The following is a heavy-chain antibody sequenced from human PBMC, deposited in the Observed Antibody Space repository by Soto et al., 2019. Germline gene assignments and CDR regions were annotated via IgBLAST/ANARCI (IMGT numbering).Heavy chain of an antibody. J-gene: IGHJ6*02. V-gene: IGHV4-30-4*01. Sequence: PSETLSLTCTVSGGSISSGDYYWSWIRQPPGKGLEWIGYIYYSGSTYYNPSLKSRVTISVDTSKNQFSLKLSSVTAAEAAVYYCARASPVVTDVPGQPTTVTVSS. CDR3: ARASPVVTDV. CDR1: GGSISSGDYY. D-gene: IGHD5-18*01. CDR2: IYYSGST.